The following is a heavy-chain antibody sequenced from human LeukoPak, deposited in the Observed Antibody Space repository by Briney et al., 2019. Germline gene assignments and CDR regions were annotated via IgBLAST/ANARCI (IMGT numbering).Heavy chain of an antibody. CDR2: ISAYSGNT. V-gene: IGHV1-18*01. CDR3: ARMNRDYGSGSYLRYYYYYYMDV. Sequence: GASVKVSCKTSGYTFSNYGISWVRQAPGQGLEWMGWISAYSGNTNYAQKFQGRVTMTTDTSTTTVYMDLRRLRSDDTAVYYCARMNRDYGSGSYLRYYYYYYMDVWGKGTTVTISS. CDR1: GYTFSNYG. J-gene: IGHJ6*03. D-gene: IGHD3-10*01.